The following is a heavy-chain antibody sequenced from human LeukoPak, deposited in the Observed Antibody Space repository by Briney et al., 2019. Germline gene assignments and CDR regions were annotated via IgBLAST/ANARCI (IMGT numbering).Heavy chain of an antibody. J-gene: IGHJ4*02. CDR3: AGHHPRNTVDF. V-gene: IGHV4-59*08. Sequence: PSETLSLTCTVSGGSISSYYWSWIRQPPGKGLEWIGYIYYSGSTNYNPSPKSRVTISVDTSKNQFSLKLSSVTAADTAVYYCAGHHPRNTVDFWGQGTLVTVSS. D-gene: IGHD2-8*02. CDR2: IYYSGST. CDR1: GGSISSYY.